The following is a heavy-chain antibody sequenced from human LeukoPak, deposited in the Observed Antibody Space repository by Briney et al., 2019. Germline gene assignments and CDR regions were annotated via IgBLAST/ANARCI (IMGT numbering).Heavy chain of an antibody. CDR1: GDSISSGNYY. V-gene: IGHV4-61*02. CDR2: IYISGTTTT. D-gene: IGHD3-16*01. Sequence: SETLSLTCTVSGDSISSGNYYWSWIRQPAGKGLEWIGRIYISGTTTTTYNSSLKSRLTISIDTSKNQFSLKLSSVTAADTAVYYCARGFGSRGDYWGPGTLVTVSS. CDR3: ARGFGSRGDY. J-gene: IGHJ4*02.